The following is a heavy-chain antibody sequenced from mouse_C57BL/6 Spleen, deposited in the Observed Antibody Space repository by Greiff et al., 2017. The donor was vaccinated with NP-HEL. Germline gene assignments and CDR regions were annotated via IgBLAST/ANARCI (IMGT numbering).Heavy chain of an antibody. CDR3: ARGLLFITTALSPMDY. CDR1: GYTFTSYT. V-gene: IGHV1-4*01. CDR2: INPSSGYT. D-gene: IGHD1-1*01. J-gene: IGHJ4*01. Sequence: QVQLQQSGAELARPGASVKMSCKASGYTFTSYTMHWVKQRPGQGLEWIGYINPSSGYTKYNQKFKDKATLTADKSSSTAYMQLSSLTSDDSAVYYCARGLLFITTALSPMDYWGQGTSVTVSS.